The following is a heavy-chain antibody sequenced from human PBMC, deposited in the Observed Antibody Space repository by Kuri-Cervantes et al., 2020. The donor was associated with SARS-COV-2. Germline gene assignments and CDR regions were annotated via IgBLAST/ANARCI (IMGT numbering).Heavy chain of an antibody. V-gene: IGHV3-7*01. Sequence: GGSLRLSCAASGFIFNDYWMSWVRQAPGEGLEWVANINQDGSEKYYVDSVKGRFTISRDNAKNSLYLQMNSLRAEDTAVYYCARDGGQLWLHYYYYYMDVWGKGTTVTVSS. D-gene: IGHD5-18*01. CDR1: GFIFNDYW. CDR3: ARDGGQLWLHYYYYYMDV. CDR2: INQDGSEK. J-gene: IGHJ6*03.